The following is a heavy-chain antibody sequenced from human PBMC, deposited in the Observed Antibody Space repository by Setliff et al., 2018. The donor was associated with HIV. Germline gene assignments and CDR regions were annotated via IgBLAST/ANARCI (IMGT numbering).Heavy chain of an antibody. CDR2: IYSSGST. Sequence: SETLSLTCTVSGGFISSYYWSWIWQPPGKGLEWIGYIYSSGSTNYSPSLKSRVTISADTSKNQFSLKLSSVTAADTAVYYCARSEGIAWFDPWGQGTLVTVSS. D-gene: IGHD3-3*01. CDR3: ARSEGIAWFDP. V-gene: IGHV4-59*01. J-gene: IGHJ5*02. CDR1: GGFISSYY.